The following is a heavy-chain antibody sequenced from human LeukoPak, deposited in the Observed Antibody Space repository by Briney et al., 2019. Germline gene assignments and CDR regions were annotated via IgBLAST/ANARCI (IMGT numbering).Heavy chain of an antibody. D-gene: IGHD3-10*01. J-gene: IGHJ4*02. CDR3: TGSFGELTFFDY. CDR2: IYSGGST. V-gene: IGHV3-53*01. Sequence: GGSLRLSCAASGFTFSSNYMSWVRQAPGKGLEWVSVIYSGGSTYYADSVKGRFTISRDNSKNTLYLQMNSLKTEDTAVYYCTGSFGELTFFDYWGQGTLVTVSS. CDR1: GFTFSSNY.